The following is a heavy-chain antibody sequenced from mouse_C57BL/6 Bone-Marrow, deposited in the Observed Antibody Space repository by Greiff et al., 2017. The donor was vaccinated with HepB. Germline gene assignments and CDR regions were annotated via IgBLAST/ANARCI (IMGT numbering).Heavy chain of an antibody. Sequence: VQLQQSGPELVKPGASVKISCKASGYTFTDYYMNWVKQSHGKSLEWIGDINPNNGGTSYNQKFKGKATLTVDKSSSTAYMELRSLTSEDSAVYYCARTTVVPSYWYFDVWGTGTTVTVSS. CDR1: GYTFTDYY. J-gene: IGHJ1*03. V-gene: IGHV1-26*01. D-gene: IGHD1-1*01. CDR2: INPNNGGT. CDR3: ARTTVVPSYWYFDV.